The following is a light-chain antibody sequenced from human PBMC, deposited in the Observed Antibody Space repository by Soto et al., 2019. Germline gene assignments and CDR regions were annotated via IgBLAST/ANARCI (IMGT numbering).Light chain of an antibody. CDR3: QSYDSNLGGWV. Sequence: QAVVTQPPSVSGAPGQRVTISCTGSSSNIGAYYDVHWYQQLPGTAPKLLIYGNTNRPSGVPDRFSGSKSGTSASLAITGLQAEDEADYYCQSYDSNLGGWVFGGGTQLTVL. CDR1: SSNIGAYYD. CDR2: GNT. V-gene: IGLV1-40*01. J-gene: IGLJ7*01.